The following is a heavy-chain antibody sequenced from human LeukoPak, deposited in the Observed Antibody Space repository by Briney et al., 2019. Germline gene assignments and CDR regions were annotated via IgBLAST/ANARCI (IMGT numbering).Heavy chain of an antibody. CDR1: GYTFTGYY. Sequence: GASVKVSCKASGYTFTGYYMHWVRQAPGQGLEWMGWINPNSGGTNYAQKFQGRVTMTRDTSISTAYMELSRLRSDDTAVYCCARPVRSLYLYAFDIWGQGTMVTVSS. J-gene: IGHJ3*02. CDR2: INPNSGGT. D-gene: IGHD2-8*01. V-gene: IGHV1-2*02. CDR3: ARPVRSLYLYAFDI.